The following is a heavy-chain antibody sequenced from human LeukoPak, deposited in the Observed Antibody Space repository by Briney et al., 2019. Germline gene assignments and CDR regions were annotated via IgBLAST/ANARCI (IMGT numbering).Heavy chain of an antibody. CDR3: ARNAGFKGHDY. CDR2: IWYDGSNK. CDR1: GFTFSSYG. V-gene: IGHV3-33*01. D-gene: IGHD3-10*01. Sequence: GGSLRLSCAASGFTFSSYGMHWVRQAPGKGLEWVAVIWYDGSNKYYADSVKGRFTISRDNSKNTLYLQMNSLRAEDTAVYYCARNAGFKGHDYWGQGTLVTVSS. J-gene: IGHJ4*02.